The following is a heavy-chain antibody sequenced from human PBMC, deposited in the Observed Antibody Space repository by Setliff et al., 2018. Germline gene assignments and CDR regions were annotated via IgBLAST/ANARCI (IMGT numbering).Heavy chain of an antibody. CDR3: ARTPRGGNSAFAI. CDR2: IYHTENT. D-gene: IGHD2-21*02. Sequence: SSETLSLTCAVSGASISSDNWWSWVRQPPGKGLEWIGEIYHTENTNYNPSLKSRVTISIDKFRHQFSLKLTSVTAADTAVYYCARTPRGGNSAFAIWGQGTMVTVSS. CDR1: GASISSDNW. V-gene: IGHV4-4*02. J-gene: IGHJ3*02.